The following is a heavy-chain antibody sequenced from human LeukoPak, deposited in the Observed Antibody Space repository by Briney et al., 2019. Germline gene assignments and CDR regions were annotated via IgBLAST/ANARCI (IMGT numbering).Heavy chain of an antibody. CDR3: TRVQAGRSGLMDV. CDR2: IGPDGTGI. J-gene: IGHJ6*02. CDR1: GFSLSGYW. D-gene: IGHD2-8*02. Sequence: HAGGSLRLSCAASGFSLSGYWMHWVRQAPGKGLVWVSRIGPDGTGITYADSVKGRFTISRDIAKNTVYLQMNSLRAEDAVLYYCTRVQAGRSGLMDVWGRGTTVTVSS. V-gene: IGHV3-74*01.